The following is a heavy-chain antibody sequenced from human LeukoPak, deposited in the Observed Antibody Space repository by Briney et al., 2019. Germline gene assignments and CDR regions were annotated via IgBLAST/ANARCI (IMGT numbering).Heavy chain of an antibody. D-gene: IGHD3-10*01. CDR3: ARIRGPHKRPFDY. CDR1: GCSISSGGYY. Sequence: SETLSLTCTVSGCSISSGGYYWSWIRQHPGKGLEWIGYIYYSGSTYYNPSLKSRITISVDTSKNQFSLKLSSVTAADTAVYYCARIRGPHKRPFDYWGQGTLVTVSS. J-gene: IGHJ4*02. CDR2: IYYSGST. V-gene: IGHV4-31*03.